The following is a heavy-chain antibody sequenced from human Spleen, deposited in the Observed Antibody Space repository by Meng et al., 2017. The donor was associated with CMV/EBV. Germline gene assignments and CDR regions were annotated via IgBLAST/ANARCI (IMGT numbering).Heavy chain of an antibody. D-gene: IGHD7-27*01. Sequence: LSLTCAASGFIFSSCGMNWVRQAPGKGLEWVSSISSSSSYIYYADSVKGRFTISRDNAKNSLYLQMNSLRAEDTAVYYCARDLGGAGEYYFDYWGQGTLVTVSS. CDR2: ISSSSSYI. CDR3: ARDLGGAGEYYFDY. J-gene: IGHJ4*02. V-gene: IGHV3-21*01. CDR1: GFIFSSCG.